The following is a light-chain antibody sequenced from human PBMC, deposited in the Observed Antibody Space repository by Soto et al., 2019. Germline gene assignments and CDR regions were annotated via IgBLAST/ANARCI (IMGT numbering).Light chain of an antibody. CDR1: QGIRND. Sequence: AIQMTQSPSSLSASVGDRVTITCRASQGIRNDLGWYQQKPGKAPKLLIYAASSLQSGVPSRFSGSGSGTDFTLTINSLQPDDSATYYCQQYQSYPWTFGRGTKVDNK. J-gene: IGKJ1*01. CDR2: AAS. CDR3: QQYQSYPWT. V-gene: IGKV1-6*01.